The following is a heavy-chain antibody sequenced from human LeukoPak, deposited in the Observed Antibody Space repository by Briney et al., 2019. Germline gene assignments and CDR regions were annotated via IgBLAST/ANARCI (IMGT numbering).Heavy chain of an antibody. Sequence: ASETLSLTCTVSGGSITSAGYYWSWIRQPPGKGLEWIDYITYSGSTNYNPSLESRVTMSVDTSKNQFSLRLSSVTAADTAVYYCARHGSSYSFDCWGQGILVTVSS. CDR3: ARHGSSYSFDC. J-gene: IGHJ4*02. V-gene: IGHV4-61*08. D-gene: IGHD6-13*01. CDR1: GGSITSAGYY. CDR2: ITYSGST.